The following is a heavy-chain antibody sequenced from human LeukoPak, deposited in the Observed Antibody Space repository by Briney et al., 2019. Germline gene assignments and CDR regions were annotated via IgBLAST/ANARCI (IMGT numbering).Heavy chain of an antibody. D-gene: IGHD5-12*01. Sequence: ASVKVSCKASGYTFTGYYMHWVRQAPGQGREWMGRINPNSGGTNYAQKFQGRVTMTRDTSISTAYMELSRLRSDDTAVYYCARGDIVARIHALFVGGQGTLVTVSS. CDR2: INPNSGGT. V-gene: IGHV1-2*06. J-gene: IGHJ4*02. CDR1: GYTFTGYY. CDR3: ARGDIVARIHALFV.